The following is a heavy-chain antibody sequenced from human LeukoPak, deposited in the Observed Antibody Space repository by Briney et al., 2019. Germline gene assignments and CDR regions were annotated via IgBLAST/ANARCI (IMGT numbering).Heavy chain of an antibody. Sequence: SETLSLTCSVSGGSISSGAYYWSWIRQHPGTGLEWIGYTYYSGSTYYNPSLKIRIDISVDTSKDQFSLKLSCVTAADTAVYYCARGGTTVPVFNYWGQGILVTVSS. J-gene: IGHJ4*02. CDR1: GGSISSGAYY. D-gene: IGHD1-14*01. CDR3: ARGGTTVPVFNY. V-gene: IGHV4-31*03. CDR2: TYYSGST.